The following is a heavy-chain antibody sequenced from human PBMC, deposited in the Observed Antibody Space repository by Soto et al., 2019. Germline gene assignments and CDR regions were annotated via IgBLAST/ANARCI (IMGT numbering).Heavy chain of an antibody. CDR2: VYYSGIT. D-gene: IGHD2-15*01. V-gene: IGHV4-31*03. Sequence: QVQLQELGPGLVKPSQTLSLTCSVSGGSVTTGGLYWSWIRHHPGRGLVCIGYVYYSGITYCNPSLKMRVTISVDTSKNQFSLNFSSVTAADTAVYYCAGRRSGHPLHYWGPGILVTVSS. CDR3: AGRRSGHPLHY. J-gene: IGHJ4*02. CDR1: GGSVTTGGLY.